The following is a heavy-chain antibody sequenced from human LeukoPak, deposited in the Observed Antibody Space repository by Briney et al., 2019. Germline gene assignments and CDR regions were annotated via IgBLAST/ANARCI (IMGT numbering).Heavy chain of an antibody. CDR2: IKGDGTST. J-gene: IGHJ4*02. Sequence: GGSLRLSCTVSGFTFSTHWMRWVRQAPGKGLVWVSHIKGDGTSTNYADSVKGRFTISRDNAKNTLFLQMNSLRAEDTAVYYCARDGLAAAADYWGQGTLVTVSS. V-gene: IGHV3-74*01. CDR1: GFTFSTHW. D-gene: IGHD6-13*01. CDR3: ARDGLAAAADY.